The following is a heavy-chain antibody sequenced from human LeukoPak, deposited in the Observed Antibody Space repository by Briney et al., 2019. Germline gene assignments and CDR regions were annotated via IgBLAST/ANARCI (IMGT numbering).Heavy chain of an antibody. CDR2: INWNGGST. CDR1: GLTFDDYG. CDR3: AREYSYGYWLDY. V-gene: IGHV3-20*04. Sequence: GESLKISCAASGLTFDDYGMSWVRQAPGKGLEWVSGINWNGGSTGYADSVKGRFTISRDNAKNSLYLQMSSLRAEDTALYYCAREYSYGYWLDYWGQGTLVTVSS. J-gene: IGHJ4*02. D-gene: IGHD5-18*01.